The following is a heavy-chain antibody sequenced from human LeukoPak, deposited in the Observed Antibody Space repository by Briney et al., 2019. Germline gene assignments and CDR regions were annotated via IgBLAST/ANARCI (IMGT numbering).Heavy chain of an antibody. CDR3: ARETSQKGAHYMDV. CDR1: SYSFSTPDY. J-gene: IGHJ6*03. Sequence: SETLSLTCTVSSYSFSTPDYWGWIRQSPGKGLEWIGSIYHSGSTYYNPSLKSRVTVSVDTSKNQFSLKLSSVTAADTAVYYCARETSQKGAHYMDVWGKGTTVTISS. CDR2: IYHSGST. D-gene: IGHD3-16*01. V-gene: IGHV4-38-2*02.